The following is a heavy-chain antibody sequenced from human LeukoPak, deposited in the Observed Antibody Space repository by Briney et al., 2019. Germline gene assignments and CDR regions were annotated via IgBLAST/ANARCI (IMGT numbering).Heavy chain of an antibody. CDR1: GFTFSSYA. CDR2: ISGSGGST. D-gene: IGHD3-22*01. CDR3: AEVPLYYYDSSGSLFDY. V-gene: IGHV3-23*01. Sequence: GGSLRLSCAASGFTFSSYAMSWVRQAPGKGLEWVSAISGSGGSTYYADSVKGRFTISRDNSKNTLYLQMNSLRAEDTAVYYCAEVPLYYYDSSGSLFDYWGQGTLVTVSS. J-gene: IGHJ4*02.